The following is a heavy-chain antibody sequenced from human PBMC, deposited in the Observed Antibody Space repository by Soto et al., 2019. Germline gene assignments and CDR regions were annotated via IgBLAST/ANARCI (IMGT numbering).Heavy chain of an antibody. J-gene: IGHJ4*02. CDR1: GFTFSSYW. CDR2: IDREGSDT. CDR3: ARPTTTVTTRPTLGY. Sequence: EVQLVESGGGLVQPGGSLRLSCAASGFTFSSYWMHWVRQTPGKGLVWVSRIDREGSDTAYADSVKGRFTISRDNAKNTLYLQMNSLRAEDTAVYYCARPTTTVTTRPTLGYWGQGTLVTVSS. V-gene: IGHV3-74*01. D-gene: IGHD4-17*01.